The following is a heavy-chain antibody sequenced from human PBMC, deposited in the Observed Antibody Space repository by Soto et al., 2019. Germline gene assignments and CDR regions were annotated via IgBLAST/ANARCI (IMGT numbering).Heavy chain of an antibody. CDR2: IYYSGST. D-gene: IGHD3-10*01. CDR1: GGSISSGGYY. Sequence: SETLSLTCTVSGGSISSGGYYWSWIRQPPGKGLEWIGYIYYSGSTNYNPSLKSRVIISVDTSKNQFSLKLSSVTAADTAVYYCARVPLNLGADAFDIWGQGTMVTVSS. V-gene: IGHV4-61*08. CDR3: ARVPLNLGADAFDI. J-gene: IGHJ3*02.